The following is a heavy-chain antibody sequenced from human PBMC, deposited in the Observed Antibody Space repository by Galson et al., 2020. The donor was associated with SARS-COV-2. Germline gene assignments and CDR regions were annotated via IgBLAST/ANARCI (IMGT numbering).Heavy chain of an antibody. CDR1: GGSISSGSYY. CDR2: IYTSGST. D-gene: IGHD3-10*01. J-gene: IGHJ6*02. CDR3: AREGNPKENYYGSGSVAYYYYGMDV. Sequence: SETLSLTCTASGGSISSGSYYWSWIRQPAGKGLEWIGRIYTSGSTNYNPSLKSRVTISVDTSKNQFSLKLSSVTAADTAVYYCAREGNPKENYYGSGSVAYYYYGMDVCGQGTTVTVSS. V-gene: IGHV4-61*02.